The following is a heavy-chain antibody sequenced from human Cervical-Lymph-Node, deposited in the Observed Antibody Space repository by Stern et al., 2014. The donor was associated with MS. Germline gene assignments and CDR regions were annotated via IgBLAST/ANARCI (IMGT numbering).Heavy chain of an antibody. CDR1: GYTFTNYY. CDR2: INPSGDST. D-gene: IGHD3-9*01. J-gene: IGHJ4*02. Sequence: VQLVESGAEVKKPGASEKISCKASGYTFTNYYMHWVRQAPGQGLEWMGIINPSGDSTSYAQKFEGRVTMTRDTSTSTVNMELSSLTSGDTAVYYCARLRGYNVLTGYLDYWGQGTLVTVSS. CDR3: ARLRGYNVLTGYLDY. V-gene: IGHV1-46*01.